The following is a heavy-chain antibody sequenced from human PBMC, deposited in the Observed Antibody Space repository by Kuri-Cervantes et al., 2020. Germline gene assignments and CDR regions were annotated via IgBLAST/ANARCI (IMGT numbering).Heavy chain of an antibody. Sequence: SVKVSCKASGGTFSSYAIRWVRQAPGQGLEWMGGIIPIFGTANYAQKFQGRVTISADKSTSTAYMELSSLRSEDTAVYYCASARGYSYGPTLDYWGQGTLVTVSS. CDR2: IIPIFGTA. D-gene: IGHD5-18*01. V-gene: IGHV1-69*06. J-gene: IGHJ4*02. CDR3: ASARGYSYGPTLDY. CDR1: GGTFSSYA.